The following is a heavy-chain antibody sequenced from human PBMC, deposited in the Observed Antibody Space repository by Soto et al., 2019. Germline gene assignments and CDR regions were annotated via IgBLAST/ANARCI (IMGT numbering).Heavy chain of an antibody. V-gene: IGHV3-23*01. J-gene: IGHJ3*01. CDR3: AKGFIVVVTAIRPDDNFDV. CDR2: ISGSGGTT. Sequence: GVLRLSCAASGFTFNTYAMNWVRQAPGKGLEWVASISGSGGTTYYADSVKGRFTVSRDTSKNTLFLQMNSLSAEDTAVYYCAKGFIVVVTAIRPDDNFDVWGQGTMVTVSS. D-gene: IGHD2-21*02. CDR1: GFTFNTYA.